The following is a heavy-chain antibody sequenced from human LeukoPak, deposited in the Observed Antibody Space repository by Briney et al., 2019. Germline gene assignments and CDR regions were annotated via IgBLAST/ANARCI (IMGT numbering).Heavy chain of an antibody. CDR1: GGSISSYY. CDR3: ARDYGGNSGFFYYYYGMDV. V-gene: IGHV4-59*01. CDR2: IYYSGST. D-gene: IGHD4-23*01. J-gene: IGHJ6*02. Sequence: KPSETLSLTCTVSGGSISSYYWSWIRQPPGKGLEWIGYIYYSGSTNYNPSPKSRVTISVDTSKNQFSLKLSSVTAADTAVYYCARDYGGNSGFFYYYYGMDVWGQGTTVTVSS.